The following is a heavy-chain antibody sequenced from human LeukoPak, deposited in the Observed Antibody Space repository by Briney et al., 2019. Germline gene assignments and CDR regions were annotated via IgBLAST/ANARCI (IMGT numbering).Heavy chain of an antibody. CDR3: TRYLYDAGPFDL. CDR1: GGAIGSYY. CDR2: VHDSGST. Sequence: SETLSLTCTVSGGAIGSYYWAWIRQFPGKGLEWIGFVHDSGSTNYNPSLKSRVTTSLDTSKNKFSLNLRSLTAADTAVYYCTRYLYDAGPFDLWGQGNLVTVSS. D-gene: IGHD5/OR15-5a*01. J-gene: IGHJ4*02. V-gene: IGHV4-59*08.